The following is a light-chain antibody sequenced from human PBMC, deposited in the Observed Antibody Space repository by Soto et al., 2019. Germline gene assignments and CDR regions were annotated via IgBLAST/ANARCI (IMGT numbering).Light chain of an antibody. CDR2: EES. CDR1: QGLSIW. Sequence: GDGVTIICRASQGLSIWLDWYRKKPGKPPKLLIYEESTLHSGVPSRFRGRKYGTQFTLTIDSMQTEDFETYYCQQVKTYPRTFGGGTKVDIK. V-gene: IGKV1-5*02. CDR3: QQVKTYPRT. J-gene: IGKJ4*01.